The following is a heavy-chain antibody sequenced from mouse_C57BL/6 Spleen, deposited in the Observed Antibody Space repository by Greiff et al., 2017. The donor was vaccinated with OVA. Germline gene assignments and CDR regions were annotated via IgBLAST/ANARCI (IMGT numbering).Heavy chain of an antibody. D-gene: IGHD1-1*01. Sequence: QVQLQQSGPELVKPGASVKISCKASGYAFSSSWMNWVKQRPGKGLEWIGRIYPGDGDTNYNGKFKGKATLTADKSSSTAYMQLSSLTSEDSAVYFCAREFITTVPYAMDYWGQGTSVTVSS. CDR3: AREFITTVPYAMDY. CDR2: IYPGDGDT. J-gene: IGHJ4*01. V-gene: IGHV1-82*01. CDR1: GYAFSSSW.